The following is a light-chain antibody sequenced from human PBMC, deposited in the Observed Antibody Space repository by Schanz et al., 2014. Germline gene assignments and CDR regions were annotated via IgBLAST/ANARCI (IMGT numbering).Light chain of an antibody. V-gene: IGLV1-40*01. CDR3: SSYTSSTLGV. CDR2: RNS. J-gene: IGLJ3*02. CDR1: NSNIGAGYD. Sequence: QSVLTQPPSVSGAPGQRVTISCTGSNSNIGAGYDVHWYQQLPGTAPKLLIYRNSDRPSGVSNRFSGSKSGNTASLTISGLQAEDEADYYCSSYTSSTLGVFGGGTKVTVL.